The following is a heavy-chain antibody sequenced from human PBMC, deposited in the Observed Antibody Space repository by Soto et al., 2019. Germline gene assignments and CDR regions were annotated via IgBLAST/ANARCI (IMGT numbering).Heavy chain of an antibody. J-gene: IGHJ4*02. D-gene: IGHD1-26*01. CDR2: IYYSGTT. V-gene: IGHV4-28*01. CDR1: GYSISSSNW. CDR3: ARREIQGPIDY. Sequence: QVQLQESGPGLVKPSDTLSLTCAVSGYSISSSNWWGWIRQPPGKGLEWIGYIYYSGTTYYNPSLKSRVTMSVDTSKIQFSLKLTSVTAVDTAVYFCARREIQGPIDYWGQGTLVTVSS.